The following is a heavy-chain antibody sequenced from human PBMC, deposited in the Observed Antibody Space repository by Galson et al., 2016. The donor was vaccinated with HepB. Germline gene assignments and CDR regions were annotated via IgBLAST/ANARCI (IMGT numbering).Heavy chain of an antibody. D-gene: IGHD5-12*01. Sequence: SLRLSCATSGYTFRNYWIRWVRQAPGKGLEWVANINNDGVEKNYAGSVKGRFTISRDNAKNSLYLQMDSLRVEDAAVYYCAILSVDVVLVMNGVDVWGQGTTVTVSS. CDR2: INNDGVEK. CDR1: GYTFRNYW. J-gene: IGHJ6*02. V-gene: IGHV3-7*01. CDR3: AILSVDVVLVMNGVDV.